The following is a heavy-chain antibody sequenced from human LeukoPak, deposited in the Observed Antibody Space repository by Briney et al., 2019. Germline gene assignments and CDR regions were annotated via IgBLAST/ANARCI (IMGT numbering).Heavy chain of an antibody. Sequence: ASVKVSCKASGGTFSSYAISWVRQAPGQGLEWMGRIIPIFGTANYAQKFQGRVTITTDESTSTAYMELSSLRSEDTAVYYCAKDQMVRTRELDYWGQGTLVTVSS. CDR1: GGTFSSYA. V-gene: IGHV1-69*05. CDR3: AKDQMVRTRELDY. CDR2: IIPIFGTA. J-gene: IGHJ4*02. D-gene: IGHD3-10*01.